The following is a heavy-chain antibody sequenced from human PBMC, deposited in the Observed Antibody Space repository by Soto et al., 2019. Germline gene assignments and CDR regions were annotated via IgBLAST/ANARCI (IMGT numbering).Heavy chain of an antibody. CDR3: AKDLWAYSYGSVDY. Sequence: GGSLRLSCAASGFTFSSHGMHWVRQAPGKGLQWVAVISYDGSKKYYGDTVKGRFTISRDNSKNTLYLQMNSLRAEDTAVYYCAKDLWAYSYGSVDYWGQGTLVTVSS. CDR1: GFTFSSHG. J-gene: IGHJ4*02. V-gene: IGHV3-30*18. D-gene: IGHD5-18*01. CDR2: ISYDGSKK.